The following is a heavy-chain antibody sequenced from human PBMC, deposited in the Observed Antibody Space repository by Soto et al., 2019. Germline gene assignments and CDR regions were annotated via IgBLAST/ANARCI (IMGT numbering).Heavy chain of an antibody. D-gene: IGHD3-22*01. CDR3: ARAGGVAQSDSSGYYYGDSAFDI. J-gene: IGHJ3*02. CDR2: IIPIFGTA. V-gene: IGHV1-69*01. Sequence: QVQLVQSGAEVKKPGSSVKVSCTASGGTFSSYAISWVRQAPGQGLEWMGGIIPIFGTANYAQKFQGRVTITADESTNTAYMELSSLRSEDTAVYYCARAGGVAQSDSSGYYYGDSAFDIWGQGTMVTVSS. CDR1: GGTFSSYA.